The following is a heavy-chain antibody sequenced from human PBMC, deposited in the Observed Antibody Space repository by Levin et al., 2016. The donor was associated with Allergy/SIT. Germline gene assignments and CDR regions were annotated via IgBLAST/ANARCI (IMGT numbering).Heavy chain of an antibody. CDR2: IKEDGSEK. D-gene: IGHD3-10*01. V-gene: IGHV3-7*03. CDR3: ARVPGDSGSSYRPYDY. CDR1: GFSFSNYW. J-gene: IGHJ4*02. Sequence: GGSLRLSCAASGFSFSNYWMNWVRQAPGKGLEWVANIKEDGSEKYYVDSVKGRFTISRDNAKNSLSLQMNSLRVEDTAVYYCARVPGDSGSSYRPYDYWGQGTLVTVSS.